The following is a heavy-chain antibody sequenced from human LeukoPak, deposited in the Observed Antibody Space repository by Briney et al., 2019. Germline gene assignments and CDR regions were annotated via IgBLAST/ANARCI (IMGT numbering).Heavy chain of an antibody. J-gene: IGHJ3*02. D-gene: IGHD3-3*01. V-gene: IGHV4-4*09. CDR2: IYTSGST. CDR3: ARPHYDFWSGYYTSPFAFDI. CDR1: GGSISSYY. Sequence: SETLSLTCTVSGGSISSYYWSWIRQPPGQGLEWIGYIYTSGSTNYNPSLKSRVTISVDTSKNQFSLKLSSVTAADTAVYYCARPHYDFWSGYYTSPFAFDIWGQGTMVTVSS.